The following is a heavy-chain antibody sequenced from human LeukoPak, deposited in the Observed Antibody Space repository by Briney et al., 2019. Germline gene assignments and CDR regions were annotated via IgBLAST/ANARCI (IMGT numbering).Heavy chain of an antibody. CDR2: IKQDGSEK. Sequence: GGSLRLSCAASGFTFSSYWMSWVRQAPGKGLEWVANIKQDGSEKYYVDSVKGRFTISRDNAKNSLYLQMNSLRAEDTALYYCARDRRPRGGYFDYWGQGTLVTVSS. V-gene: IGHV3-7*01. D-gene: IGHD3-16*01. J-gene: IGHJ4*02. CDR3: ARDRRPRGGYFDY. CDR1: GFTFSSYW.